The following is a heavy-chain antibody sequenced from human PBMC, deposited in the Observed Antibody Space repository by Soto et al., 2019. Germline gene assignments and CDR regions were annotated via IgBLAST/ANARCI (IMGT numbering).Heavy chain of an antibody. V-gene: IGHV4-31*03. CDR2: IYSSGST. Sequence: QVQLQESGPGLVKPSQTLSLTCTVSGGSISSGDYYWIWIRQHPGKGLEWLGYIYSSGSTYYNPSLKSRVTISVDTSKNQFSLKLSSVTAADTAVYYCARWWSGSRQGFDPWGQGTLVTFSS. CDR1: GGSISSGDYY. J-gene: IGHJ5*02. CDR3: ARWWSGSRQGFDP. D-gene: IGHD3-3*01.